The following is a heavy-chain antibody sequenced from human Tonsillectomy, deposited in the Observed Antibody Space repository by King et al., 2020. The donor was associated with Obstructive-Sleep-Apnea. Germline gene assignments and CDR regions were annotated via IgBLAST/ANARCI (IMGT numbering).Heavy chain of an antibody. Sequence: VQLQESGPGLVKPSETLSLTCFVSGASISTYYWSWIRQPPGEGLEWIGFISYRGSTSYNPSLKSRVSISTDTSKNQFSLRLSSVTAADTAVYYCARHPSSSWDFDRSWFDPWGQGALAT. CDR2: ISYRGST. V-gene: IGHV4-59*08. CDR1: GASISTYY. J-gene: IGHJ5*02. D-gene: IGHD6-13*01. CDR3: ARHPSSSWDFDRSWFDP.